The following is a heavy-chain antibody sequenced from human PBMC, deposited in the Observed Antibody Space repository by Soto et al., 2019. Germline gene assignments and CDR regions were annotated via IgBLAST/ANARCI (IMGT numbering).Heavy chain of an antibody. V-gene: IGHV3-23*01. CDR2: ISNSGGNT. J-gene: IGHJ5*02. CDR3: ATRTNT. CDR1: GFTFSSYY. Sequence: EVRLLESGGGLVQPGGSLRLSCAASGFTFSSYYMTWVRQAPGKGLEWVSTISNSGGNTYYADSVKGRFTISRDNSENTLYLQMNSLRAEDTAVYYCATRTNTWGQGTLVTVSS. D-gene: IGHD1-7*01.